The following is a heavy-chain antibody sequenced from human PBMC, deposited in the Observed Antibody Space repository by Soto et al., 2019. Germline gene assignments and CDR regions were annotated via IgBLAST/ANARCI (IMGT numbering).Heavy chain of an antibody. Sequence: EVPLVESGGGLVQPGGSLRLSCVASGFTFNYYWMHWVRQAPGKGLMWVSRLQTDGSHPDYADSVKGRFTISRDNAKNTLDLQMNNLRAEDTAVYYCARGGDPDYWGQGTLVTVSS. J-gene: IGHJ4*02. V-gene: IGHV3-74*01. CDR3: ARGGDPDY. CDR1: GFTFNYYW. D-gene: IGHD2-21*02. CDR2: LQTDGSHP.